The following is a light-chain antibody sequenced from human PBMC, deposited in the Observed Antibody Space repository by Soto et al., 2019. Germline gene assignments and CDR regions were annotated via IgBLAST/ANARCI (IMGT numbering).Light chain of an antibody. V-gene: IGKV1-5*03. Sequence: EIQMTQSPSTLSASVGDRVTITCRASQSISIYLAWYQQKPGKAPKLLIYKASSLESGVPSRFSGSGSGTEFTLTISSLQPDDFATYYCQQYSSYWPFGQGTKVDI. CDR2: KAS. CDR3: QQYSSYWP. J-gene: IGKJ1*01. CDR1: QSISIY.